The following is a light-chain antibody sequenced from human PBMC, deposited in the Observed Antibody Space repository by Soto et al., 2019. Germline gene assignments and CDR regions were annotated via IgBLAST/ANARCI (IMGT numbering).Light chain of an antibody. CDR2: GNN. Sequence: QSVLAQPPSVSGAPGQRVTISCTASSSGYDVHWYQQLPGTAPKLLIYGNNNRPSGVPDRFSGSKSGTSASLAITGLQAEDEADYYCQSYDSSLSGLVFGTGTKLTVL. CDR3: QSYDSSLSGLV. CDR1: SSGYD. J-gene: IGLJ1*01. V-gene: IGLV1-40*01.